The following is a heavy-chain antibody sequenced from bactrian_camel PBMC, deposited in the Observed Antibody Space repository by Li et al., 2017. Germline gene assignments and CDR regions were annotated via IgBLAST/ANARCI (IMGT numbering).Heavy chain of an antibody. CDR1: GYAYRRHC. V-gene: IGHV3S26*01. J-gene: IGHJ6*01. Sequence: HVQLVESGGGSVESGGSLTLSCAASGYAYRRHCKAWFRQVPGRSREGIAAIDSDGTTTYADSAKGRFTISKDNAENTLYLQMNSLKPEDTAMYSCAVGLGGGDSCSTSRQWTTFRYRGQGTQVTVS. D-gene: IGHD6*01. CDR3: AVGLGGGDSCSTSRQWTTFRY. CDR2: IDSDGTT.